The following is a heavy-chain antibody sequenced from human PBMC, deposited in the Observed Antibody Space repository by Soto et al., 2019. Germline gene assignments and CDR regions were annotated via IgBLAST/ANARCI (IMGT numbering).Heavy chain of an antibody. V-gene: IGHV3-33*01. CDR2: IWYDGSNK. CDR1: GFTFSSYG. CDR3: ARDMVRGVISSGMDV. J-gene: IGHJ6*02. Sequence: GGSLRLSCAASGFTFSSYGMHWVRQAPGKGLEWVAVIWYDGSNKYYADSVKGRFTISRDNSKNTLYLQMNSLRAENTAVYYCARDMVRGVISSGMDVWGQGTTVTVSS. D-gene: IGHD3-10*01.